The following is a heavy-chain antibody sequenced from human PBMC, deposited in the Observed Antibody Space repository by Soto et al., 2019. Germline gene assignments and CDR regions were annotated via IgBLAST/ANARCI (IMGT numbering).Heavy chain of an antibody. CDR1: GGIFSTYD. D-gene: IGHD3-3*01. J-gene: IGHJ1*01. Sequence: QVQLVQSGAEVKKPGSSVKVSCKASGGIFSTYDISWLRQAPGQGLGGMGGIIPLFGTPNYAQRFQGRVTNTADESTNTAYMELSRQRSEDTADYNCARDRADYCSVDYYTRMDFWGQGTLVTVSS. CDR2: IIPLFGTP. V-gene: IGHV1-69*01. CDR3: ARDRADYCSVDYYTRMDF.